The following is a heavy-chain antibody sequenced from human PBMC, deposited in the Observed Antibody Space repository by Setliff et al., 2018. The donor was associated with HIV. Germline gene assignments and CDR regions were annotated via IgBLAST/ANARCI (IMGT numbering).Heavy chain of an antibody. Sequence: GASVKVSCKASGYTFSTYGISWVRQAPGQGLEWMGWISAYNGNTNYAQKLQGRVTVTTDTSTSTAYMELRSLRSDDTAVYYCARDRGVYCISSSCYSPVDAFDIWGQGTMVTVS. D-gene: IGHD2-2*01. CDR1: GYTFSTYG. J-gene: IGHJ3*02. CDR2: ISAYNGNT. CDR3: ARDRGVYCISSSCYSPVDAFDI. V-gene: IGHV1-18*01.